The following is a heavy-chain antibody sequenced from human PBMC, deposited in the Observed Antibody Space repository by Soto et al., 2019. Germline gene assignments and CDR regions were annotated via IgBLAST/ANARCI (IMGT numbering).Heavy chain of an antibody. V-gene: IGHV3-21*01. CDR2: ISSSSSYI. Sequence: EVQLVESGGGLVKPGGSLRLSCAASGFTFSSYSMNWVRQAPGKGLEWVSSISSSSSYIYYADSVKGRFTISRDNAKNSLYLQMNSLRAEDTAVYYCARDNYYYDSSGYYTLDAFDIWGQGTMVTVSS. J-gene: IGHJ3*02. CDR1: GFTFSSYS. CDR3: ARDNYYYDSSGYYTLDAFDI. D-gene: IGHD3-22*01.